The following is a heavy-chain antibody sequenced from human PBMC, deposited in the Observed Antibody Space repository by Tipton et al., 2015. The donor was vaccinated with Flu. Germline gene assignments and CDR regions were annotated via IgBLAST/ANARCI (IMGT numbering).Heavy chain of an antibody. CDR2: FSVSGGAT. J-gene: IGHJ5*02. CDR3: AKVIPELVAGLDR. V-gene: IGHV3-23*01. D-gene: IGHD2-8*02. Sequence: SLRLSCAVSGFTLARYGMSWVRQAPGKWLEWISGFSVSGGATFFADSVKGRFTISRDYYRNTLYLQMNSLRPDDTAVYYCAKVIPELVAGLDRWGQGTLVTVSS. CDR1: GFTLARYG.